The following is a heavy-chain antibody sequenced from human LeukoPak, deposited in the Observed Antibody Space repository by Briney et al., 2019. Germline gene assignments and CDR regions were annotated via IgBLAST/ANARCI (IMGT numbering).Heavy chain of an antibody. CDR2: IVVGSGNT. Sequence: GASVKVSCKASGFTFTSSAMQWVRQARGQRLEWIGWIVVGSGNTNYAQKFQERVTITRDMSTSTAYMELSSLRSEDTAVYYCAADPLGGTTDYYYGMDVWGQGTTVTVSS. CDR1: GFTFTSSA. V-gene: IGHV1-58*02. J-gene: IGHJ6*02. D-gene: IGHD1-7*01. CDR3: AADPLGGTTDYYYGMDV.